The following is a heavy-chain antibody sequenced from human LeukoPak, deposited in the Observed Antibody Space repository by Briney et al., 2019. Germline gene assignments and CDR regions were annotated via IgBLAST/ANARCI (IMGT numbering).Heavy chain of an antibody. J-gene: IGHJ5*02. Sequence: RLEWMGIINPSGGSTNYAQKFQGRVTMTRDMSTSTVYMELSSLRSEDTAVYYCVAAAGTGWFDPWGQGTLVTVSS. CDR3: VAAAGTGWFDP. V-gene: IGHV1-46*01. CDR2: INPSGGST. D-gene: IGHD6-13*01.